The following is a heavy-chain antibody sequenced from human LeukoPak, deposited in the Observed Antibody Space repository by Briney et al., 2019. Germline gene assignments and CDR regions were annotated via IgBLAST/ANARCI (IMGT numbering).Heavy chain of an antibody. CDR3: ARERNLEIAVAGTIFNY. CDR1: GFTFSSYA. CDR2: IYSGGST. J-gene: IGHJ4*02. V-gene: IGHV3-66*01. D-gene: IGHD6-19*01. Sequence: GGSLRLSCAASGFTFSSYAMSWVRQAPGKGLEWVSVIYSGGSTYYADSVKGRFTISRDNSKNTLYLQMKSLRAEDTAVYYCARERNLEIAVAGTIFNYWGQGALVTVSS.